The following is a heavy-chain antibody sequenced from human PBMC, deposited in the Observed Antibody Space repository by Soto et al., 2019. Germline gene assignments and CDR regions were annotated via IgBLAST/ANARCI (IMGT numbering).Heavy chain of an antibody. D-gene: IGHD3-9*01. CDR3: ARGRPGYFDWLRNYYFDY. V-gene: IGHV4-34*01. CDR1: GGSFSGYY. CDR2: INHSGST. J-gene: IGHJ4*02. Sequence: SETLSLTCAVYGGSFSGYYWSWIRQPPGKGLECIGEINHSGSTNYNPSLKSRVTISVDTSKNQFSLKLSSVTAAGTAVYYCARGRPGYFDWLRNYYFDYWGQGTLVTVS.